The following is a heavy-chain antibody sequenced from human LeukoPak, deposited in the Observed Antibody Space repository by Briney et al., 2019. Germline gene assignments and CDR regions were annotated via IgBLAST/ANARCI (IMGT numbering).Heavy chain of an antibody. J-gene: IGHJ4*02. Sequence: GGALRLSCAASGFTFSSYEMHWVRQPPGKGLEWVSYISSRGSTIYYADSVKGRFTISRDNAKNSLYLQMNSLRAEDTAVYYCAREIYYDSSGYYPYYWGQGTLVTVSS. CDR3: AREIYYDSSGYYPYY. CDR1: GFTFSSYE. V-gene: IGHV3-48*03. D-gene: IGHD3-22*01. CDR2: ISSRGSTI.